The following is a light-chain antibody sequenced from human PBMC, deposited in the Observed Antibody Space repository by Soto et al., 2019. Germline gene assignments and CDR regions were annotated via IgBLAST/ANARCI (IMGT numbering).Light chain of an antibody. CDR2: DVS. CDR1: SNDFGGYNY. CDR3: CSYAGTFYV. V-gene: IGLV2-11*01. J-gene: IGLJ1*01. Sequence: QSALTQPRSVSGSPGQSVTISCTGTSNDFGGYNYVSWYQHHPGKAPKLMIYDVSERPSGVPDRFSGSKSGNTASLTISGLQAEDGADYYCCSYAGTFYVFGTGTKVTVL.